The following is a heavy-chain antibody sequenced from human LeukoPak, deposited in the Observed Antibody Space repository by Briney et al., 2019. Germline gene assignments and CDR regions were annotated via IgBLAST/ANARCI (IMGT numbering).Heavy chain of an antibody. J-gene: IGHJ6*03. CDR1: SGSVSSGTYY. V-gene: IGHV4-61*09. CDR3: GRGDYCGNTRCHGYYYVDV. Sequence: SQTLSLTCTVSSGSVSSGTYYWTWIRQPAGKGLEWIGHIYSGGSTNYNPSLKSRVTISTDTSKTQFSLMLSSVTAADTAVYYCGRGDYCGNTRCHGYYYVDVWGKGATVTVSS. D-gene: IGHD2-2*01. CDR2: IYSGGST.